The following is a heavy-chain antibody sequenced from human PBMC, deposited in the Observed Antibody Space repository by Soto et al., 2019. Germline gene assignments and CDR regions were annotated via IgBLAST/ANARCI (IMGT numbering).Heavy chain of an antibody. J-gene: IGHJ4*02. CDR2: SYYSGNT. CDR1: GGSMSSYY. V-gene: IGHV4-59*08. Sequence: QVQLQESGPGLVKPSETLSLTCTVSGGSMSSYYWSWIRQPPGKGLALIGYSYYSGNTNYNPSLKSRVTISVDTSKNQFSLRLSSVAAADTAMYYCARTPLLWGQGTLVTVSS. D-gene: IGHD2-21*01. CDR3: ARTPLL.